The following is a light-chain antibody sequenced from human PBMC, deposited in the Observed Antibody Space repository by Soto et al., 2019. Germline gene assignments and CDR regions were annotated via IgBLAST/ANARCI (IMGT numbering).Light chain of an antibody. Sequence: EIVMTQSPATLSVSPGPRATLSCRSSQSVSTNLAWYQQRPGQAPRLLIYRASTRAAGVPARFSGSGSGTDFTLTISSLQSEDFAVYYCQQYNNWPPITFGQGTRLEI. CDR2: RAS. CDR3: QQYNNWPPIT. CDR1: QSVSTN. V-gene: IGKV3-15*01. J-gene: IGKJ5*01.